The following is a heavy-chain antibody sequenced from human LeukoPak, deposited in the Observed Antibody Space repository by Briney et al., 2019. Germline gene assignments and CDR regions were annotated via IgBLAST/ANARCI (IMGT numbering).Heavy chain of an antibody. CDR2: INHSGST. D-gene: IGHD3-10*02. V-gene: IGHV4-34*01. CDR3: ARGRVLDY. CDR1: GGSFSGYY. J-gene: IGHJ4*02. Sequence: SETLSLTCAVYGGSFSGYYWSWNRQPPGKGLEWIGEINHSGSTNYNPSLKSRVTISVDTSKNQFSLKLSSVTAADTAVYYCARGRVLDYWGQGTLVTVSS.